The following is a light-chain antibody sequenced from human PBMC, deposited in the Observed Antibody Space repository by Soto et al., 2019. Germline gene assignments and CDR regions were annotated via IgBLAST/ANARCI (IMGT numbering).Light chain of an antibody. CDR1: SSDVGGYNY. CDR2: GVT. CDR3: SSYTSRSTLI. J-gene: IGLJ2*01. V-gene: IGLV2-14*01. Sequence: QSVLTQPASVSGSPGQSITISCTGTSSDVGGYNYVSWYQQHPGKAPKLLIYGVTDRPSGVSHRFSGSRSDSTASLTISVLQAEDEADYYCSSYTSRSTLIFGGGTKLTVL.